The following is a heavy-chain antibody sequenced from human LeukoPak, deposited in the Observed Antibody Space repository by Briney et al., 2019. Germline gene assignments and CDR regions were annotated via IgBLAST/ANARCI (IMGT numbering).Heavy chain of an antibody. CDR3: AKNYASGNAFFDY. V-gene: IGHV3-23*01. D-gene: IGHD3-10*01. CDR2: ISGDGVHT. Sequence: GRSLRLSCAASGFTFTDYAMTWVRQAPGKGPERVSAISGDGVHTFYTGSVKGRFTISRDNARSTLYLQMSSLRAEDTAMYYCAKNYASGNAFFDYWGQGALVTVSS. J-gene: IGHJ4*02. CDR1: GFTFTDYA.